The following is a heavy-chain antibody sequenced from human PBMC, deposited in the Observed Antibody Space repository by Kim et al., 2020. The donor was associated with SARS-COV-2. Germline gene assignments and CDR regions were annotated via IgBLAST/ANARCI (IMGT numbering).Heavy chain of an antibody. CDR3: ARDMGNVVPAAIQSSDY. D-gene: IGHD2-2*01. J-gene: IGHJ4*02. V-gene: IGHV1-46*01. Sequence: FQGRVTMTRDTSTSTVYMELSSLRSEDTAVYYCARDMGNVVPAAIQSSDYWGQGTLVTVSS.